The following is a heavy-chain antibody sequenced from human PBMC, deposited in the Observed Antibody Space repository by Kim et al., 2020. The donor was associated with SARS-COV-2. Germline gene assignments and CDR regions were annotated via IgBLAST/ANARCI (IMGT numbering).Heavy chain of an antibody. J-gene: IGHJ4*02. V-gene: IGHV3-23*01. D-gene: IGHD3-10*01. CDR3: AKDGYASGSYYLDF. Sequence: ADSVKGRCTNARDKSKNTLYLQMKSLRAEDTAVDYCAKDGYASGSYYLDFWGQGTLVTVSS.